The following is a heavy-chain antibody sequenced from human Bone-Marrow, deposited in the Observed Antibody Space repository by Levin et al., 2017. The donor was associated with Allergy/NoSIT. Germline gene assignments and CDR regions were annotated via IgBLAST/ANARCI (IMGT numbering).Heavy chain of an antibody. J-gene: IGHJ4*02. CDR2: IYPDDSDT. D-gene: IGHD3-22*01. CDR1: GYTFTNYW. Sequence: RGESLKISCQGSGYTFTNYWIGWVRQMSGKGLEWMGIIYPDDSDTRYSPAFQGQVTISVERSTNIAYLQWNSLKASDTAMYYCARHTYYYDVTSYSDRYLDHWGQGTLVTVSS. CDR3: ARHTYYYDVTSYSDRYLDH. V-gene: IGHV5-51*01.